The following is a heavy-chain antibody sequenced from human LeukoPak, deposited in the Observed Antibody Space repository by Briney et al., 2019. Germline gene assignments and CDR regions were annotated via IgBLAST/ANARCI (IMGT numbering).Heavy chain of an antibody. CDR3: AKDGPQYYYGSGSYLDY. CDR2: ISGSGGST. Sequence: GGSLRLSCAASGFTFSSYAMSWVRQAPGKGLEWVSAISGSGGSTYYADSVKGRFTISRDNSKNTLYLQMNSLRAEDTAVYYCAKDGPQYYYGSGSYLDYWGQGTLVTVSS. D-gene: IGHD3-10*01. V-gene: IGHV3-23*01. CDR1: GFTFSSYA. J-gene: IGHJ4*02.